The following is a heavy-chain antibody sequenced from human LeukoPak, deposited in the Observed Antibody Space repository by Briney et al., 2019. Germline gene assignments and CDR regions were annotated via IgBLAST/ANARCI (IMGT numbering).Heavy chain of an antibody. V-gene: IGHV3-23*01. J-gene: IGHJ6*03. CDR3: AKDEAEAYCGGDCTYYYYYMDV. CDR1: GFTFGDYA. D-gene: IGHD2-21*02. Sequence: GGSLRLSHTASGFTFGDYAISWVRLAPGEGLEWVSAISGGGGSTYYADSVKGRFTISRDNSKNTLYLQMNSLRAEDTAVYYCAKDEAEAYCGGDCTYYYYYMDVWGKGTTVTVSS. CDR2: ISGGGGST.